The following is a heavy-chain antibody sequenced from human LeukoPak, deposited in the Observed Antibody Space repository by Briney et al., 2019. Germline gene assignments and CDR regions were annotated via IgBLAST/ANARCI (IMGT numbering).Heavy chain of an antibody. Sequence: SETLSLTCTVSGGSISSYYWSWIRQPPGKGLEWIGYIYYSGSTNYNPSLKSRVTISVDTSKNQFSLKLSSVTAADTAVYYCAGQYGRDGYNQGWFDPWGQGTLVTVSS. J-gene: IGHJ5*02. CDR3: AGQYGRDGYNQGWFDP. V-gene: IGHV4-59*01. D-gene: IGHD5-24*01. CDR2: IYYSGST. CDR1: GGSISSYY.